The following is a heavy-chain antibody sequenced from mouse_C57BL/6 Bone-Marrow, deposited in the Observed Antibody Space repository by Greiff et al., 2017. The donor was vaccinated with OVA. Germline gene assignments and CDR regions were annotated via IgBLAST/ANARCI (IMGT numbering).Heavy chain of an antibody. CDR2: IYPGDGDT. J-gene: IGHJ1*03. V-gene: IGHV1-82*01. CDR1: GYAFSSSW. CDR3: AREDEYDWYFDV. Sequence: VQVVESGPELVKPGASVKISCKASGYAFSSSWMNWVKQRPGKGLEWIGRIYPGDGDTNYNGKFKGKATLTADKSSSTAYMQLSSLTSEDSAVYFCAREDEYDWYFDVWGTGTTVTVSS. D-gene: IGHD5-1*01.